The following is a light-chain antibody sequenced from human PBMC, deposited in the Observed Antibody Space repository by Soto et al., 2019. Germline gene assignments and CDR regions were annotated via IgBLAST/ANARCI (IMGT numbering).Light chain of an antibody. CDR1: QRISSR. CDR2: KAS. V-gene: IGKV1-5*03. Sequence: DIQMTQSPSTLSASEGDRVTISCRASQRISSRLAWYQQKAGKAPTLLIYKASGLQSGVPSRFSGSGSGTEFTLIISSLHRYDFATYYCQQYARKPRTVGVGTKVDSK. CDR3: QQYARKPRT. J-gene: IGKJ4*01.